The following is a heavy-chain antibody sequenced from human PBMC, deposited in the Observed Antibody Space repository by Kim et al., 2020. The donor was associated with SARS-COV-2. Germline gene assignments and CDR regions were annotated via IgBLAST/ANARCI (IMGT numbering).Heavy chain of an antibody. D-gene: IGHD3-10*02. J-gene: IGHJ4*02. CDR3: ARGRLGYVPNPIAGYFDY. CDR2: IYYSGST. Sequence: SETLSLTCTVSGGSISSGDYYWSWIRQPPGKGLEWIGYIYYSGSTYYNPSLKSRVTISVDTSKNQFSLKLSSVTAADTAVYYCARGRLGYVPNPIAGYFDYWGQGTLVTVSS. V-gene: IGHV4-30-4*01. CDR1: GGSISSGDYY.